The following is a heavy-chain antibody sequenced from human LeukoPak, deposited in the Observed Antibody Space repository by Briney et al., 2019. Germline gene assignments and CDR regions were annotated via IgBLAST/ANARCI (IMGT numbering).Heavy chain of an antibody. J-gene: IGHJ4*02. CDR1: EYSFTTYW. CDR2: IYPGDSNI. D-gene: IGHD2-21*01. CDR3: ASINHPLGLLY. V-gene: IGHV5-51*01. Sequence: GASLKISCRGSEYSFTTYWIGWVRQTPGKGLEWMAIIYPGDSNIHYSPSFQGHITISADRSISTAYLQWSSLRASDTAMYYCASINHPLGLLYWGQGTRVTVSS.